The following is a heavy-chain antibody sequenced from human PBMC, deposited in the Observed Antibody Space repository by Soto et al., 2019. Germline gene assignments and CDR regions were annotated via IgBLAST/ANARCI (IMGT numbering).Heavy chain of an antibody. D-gene: IGHD2-21*01. V-gene: IGHV1-3*01. J-gene: IGHJ6*03. CDR3: ARGEQDSLATYYMDV. CDR1: GYTFTSYA. Sequence: QVQLVQSGAEVKKPGASVKVSCKASGYTFTSYAMHWVRQAPGQRLEWMGWINAGNGNTKYSQKFQGRVTITRDTSASTAYMELSSLRSEDTAVYYCARGEQDSLATYYMDVWGKGTTVTVSS. CDR2: INAGNGNT.